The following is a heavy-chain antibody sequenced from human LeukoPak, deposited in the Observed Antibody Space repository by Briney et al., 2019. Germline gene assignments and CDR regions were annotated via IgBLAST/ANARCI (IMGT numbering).Heavy chain of an antibody. CDR3: ARDIAYDSSGYYSPHFDY. V-gene: IGHV3-53*01. CDR1: GFTFSSYA. CDR2: IYSGGST. J-gene: IGHJ4*02. Sequence: GGSLRLSCAASGFTFSSYAMSWVRQAPGKGLEWVSVIYSGGSTYYADSVKGRFTISRDNSKNTLYLQMNSLSAEDTAVYYCARDIAYDSSGYYSPHFDYWGQGTLVTVSS. D-gene: IGHD3-22*01.